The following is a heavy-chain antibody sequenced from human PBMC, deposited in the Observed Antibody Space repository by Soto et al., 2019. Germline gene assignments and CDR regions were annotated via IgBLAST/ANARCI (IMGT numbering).Heavy chain of an antibody. CDR3: AREQLGVYYFVTALEI. CDR1: GVSFGHYS. CDR2: ISSGSSFI. D-gene: IGHD1-1*01. J-gene: IGHJ3*02. V-gene: IGHV3-21*01. Sequence: EVQLVESGGGLVKPGGSLRLSCVASGVSFGHYSINWVRQAPGRGLEWVSTISSGSSFIYYADSVKGRFTVSRDNAKNSLSLQMNSLRAEDTAVYFCAREQLGVYYFVTALEIWGQGTVVTVS.